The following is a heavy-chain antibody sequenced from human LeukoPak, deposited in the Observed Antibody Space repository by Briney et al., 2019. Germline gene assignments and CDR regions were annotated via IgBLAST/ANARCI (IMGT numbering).Heavy chain of an antibody. D-gene: IGHD5-18*01. Sequence: GGSLRLSCAASGFTFSSYGMHWVRQAPGKGLEWVAFIRYDGSNKYYADSVKGRFTVSRDNAKNSLYLQMNSLRVEDTAVYYCASLDTAMSNAGHWGQGTLVTVSS. CDR2: IRYDGSNK. V-gene: IGHV3-30*02. CDR1: GFTFSSYG. J-gene: IGHJ4*02. CDR3: ASLDTAMSNAGH.